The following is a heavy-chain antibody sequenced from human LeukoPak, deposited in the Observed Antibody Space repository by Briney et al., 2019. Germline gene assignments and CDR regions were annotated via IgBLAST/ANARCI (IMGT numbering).Heavy chain of an antibody. CDR3: ARAPGYCPSTTCRAYFDY. CDR1: GFTFSSYA. Sequence: GGSLRLSCAVSGFTFSSYAMSWVRQAPGKGLEWVSGISGSGGSTYYADSVKGRFTISRDNSKNTLYLQMNSLRAEDTAVYYCARAPGYCPSTTCRAYFDYWGQGTLVTVSS. CDR2: ISGSGGST. V-gene: IGHV3-23*01. J-gene: IGHJ4*02. D-gene: IGHD2-2*01.